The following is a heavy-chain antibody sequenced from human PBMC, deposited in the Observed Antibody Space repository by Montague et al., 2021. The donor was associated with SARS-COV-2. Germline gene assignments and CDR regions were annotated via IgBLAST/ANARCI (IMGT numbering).Heavy chain of an antibody. CDR1: GGSISSGGYY. CDR2: IYYSGST. Sequence: TLPLTCTVSGGSISSGGYYWSWIRQHPGKGLEWIGFIYYSGSTYYXPSLKSRVTISVDTSKNQFSLKLSSVTAADTAVYYCARDPINRITIFGVVTRGWYFDFWGRGTLVTVSS. J-gene: IGHJ2*01. V-gene: IGHV4-31*03. CDR3: ARDPINRITIFGVVTRGWYFDF. D-gene: IGHD3-3*01.